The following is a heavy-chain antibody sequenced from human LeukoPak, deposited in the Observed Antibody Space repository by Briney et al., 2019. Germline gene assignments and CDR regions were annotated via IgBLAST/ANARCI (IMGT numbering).Heavy chain of an antibody. D-gene: IGHD4/OR15-4a*01. CDR1: GYTFTDYY. J-gene: IGHJ4*02. CDR2: INPKSGYT. CDR3: SRDLTNPENFNY. Sequence: ASVRVSCKASGYTFTDYYIHWVRQAPGQGLEWMGFINPKSGYTSYLQKFQGRVTMTTDTSISTADMELSGLGSDDTAFYYCSRDLTNPENFNYWGQGTLVIVSS. V-gene: IGHV1-2*02.